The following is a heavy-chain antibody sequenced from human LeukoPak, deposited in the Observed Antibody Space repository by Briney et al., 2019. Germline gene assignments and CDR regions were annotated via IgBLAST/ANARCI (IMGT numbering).Heavy chain of an antibody. Sequence: ASVKVSCKASGYTFTTYDISWVRQAPGQGLEWMGWISAYNGNTNYAQKLQGRVTMTTDTSTSTAYMELRSLRPDDTAVYYCARSAVAGTLSAYYFHYWGQGTLVTVSS. V-gene: IGHV1-18*01. CDR2: ISAYNGNT. CDR3: ARSAVAGTLSAYYFHY. J-gene: IGHJ4*02. D-gene: IGHD6-19*01. CDR1: GYTFTTYD.